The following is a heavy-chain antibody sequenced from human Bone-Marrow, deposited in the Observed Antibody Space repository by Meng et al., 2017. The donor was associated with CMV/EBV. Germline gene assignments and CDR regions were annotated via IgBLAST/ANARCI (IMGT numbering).Heavy chain of an antibody. CDR3: ARGQKGLTHYYGMDV. J-gene: IGHJ6*02. V-gene: IGHV1-18*01. CDR2: ISAYNGNT. D-gene: IGHD3/OR15-3a*01. CDR1: CYTFTSYG. Sequence: ASVMVFCYASCYTFTSYGISWVRHAPGQELEWMGWISAYNGNTYYAQKLQGRVTITTDTSTSTAYMGLRSLRTDDTAVDDCARGQKGLTHYYGMDVWGQGTTVTVSS.